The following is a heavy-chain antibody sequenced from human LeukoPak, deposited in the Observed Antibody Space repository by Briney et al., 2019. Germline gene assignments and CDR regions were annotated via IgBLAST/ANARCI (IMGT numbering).Heavy chain of an antibody. J-gene: IGHJ2*01. Sequence: SQTLSLTCATSGDSVSSNSAAWNWIRQSPSRGLEWLGRTYYRSKWYNDYAVSVKSRITINPDTSKNQFSLQLNSVTPEDTAVYYCARVRGYCSGGSCYTRRSWYFDLWGRGTLVTVSS. CDR1: GDSVSSNSAA. CDR2: TYYRSKWYN. V-gene: IGHV6-1*01. CDR3: ARVRGYCSGGSCYTRRSWYFDL. D-gene: IGHD2-15*01.